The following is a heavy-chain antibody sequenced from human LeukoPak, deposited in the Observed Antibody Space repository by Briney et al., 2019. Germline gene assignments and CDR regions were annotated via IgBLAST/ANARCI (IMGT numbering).Heavy chain of an antibody. CDR3: ARGFCSSTSCPTRFDP. V-gene: IGHV3-21*01. CDR1: EFTFSSYS. Sequence: PGGSLRLSCAASEFTFSSYSMNWVRQAPGKGLEWVSSISSSSSYIYYADSVKGRFTISRDNAKNSLYLQMNSLRAEDTAVYYCARGFCSSTSCPTRFDPWGQGTLVTVSS. CDR2: ISSSSSYI. J-gene: IGHJ5*02. D-gene: IGHD2-2*01.